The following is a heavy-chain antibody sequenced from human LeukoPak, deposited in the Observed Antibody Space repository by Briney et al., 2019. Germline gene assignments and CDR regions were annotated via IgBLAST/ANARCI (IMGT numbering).Heavy chain of an antibody. CDR2: IYYSGST. V-gene: IGHV4-39*07. D-gene: IGHD6-6*01. CDR3: ARDLDSSSSIVDY. Sequence: SETLSLTCTVSGGSISSSSYYWGWIRQPPGKGLEWIGSIYYSGSTYYNPSLKSRVTISVDTSKNQFSLKLSSVTAADTAVYYCARDLDSSSSIVDYWGQGTPVTVSS. CDR1: GGSISSSSYY. J-gene: IGHJ4*02.